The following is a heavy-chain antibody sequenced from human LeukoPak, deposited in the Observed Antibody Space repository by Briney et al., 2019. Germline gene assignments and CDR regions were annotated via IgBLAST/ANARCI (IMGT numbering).Heavy chain of an antibody. CDR1: GGSFSGYY. J-gene: IGHJ4*02. D-gene: IGHD3-3*01. V-gene: IGHV4-34*01. CDR3: ARGPLRFLEWLSGFDY. Sequence: PSETLSLTCAVYGGSFSGYYWSWIRQPPGKGLEWIGEINHSGSTNYNPSLKSRVTISVDTSKNQFSLKLSSVTAADTAVYYCARGPLRFLEWLSGFDYWGQGTLVTVSS. CDR2: INHSGST.